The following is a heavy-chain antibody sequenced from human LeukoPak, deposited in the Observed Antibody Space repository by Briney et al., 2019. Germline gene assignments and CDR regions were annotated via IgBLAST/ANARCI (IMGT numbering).Heavy chain of an antibody. Sequence: GGSLRLSCVGSGFTFSNAWVSWVRLTPEKGLEWLGRAKSETDGGTIDHAAPVNGRFNISRDDSTNAVFLQMSSLKIEDTAVYYCTIDRLFFQFWGQGSLVTVSS. CDR2: AKSETDGGTI. D-gene: IGHD3-3*01. CDR3: TIDRLFFQF. J-gene: IGHJ4*02. CDR1: GFTFSNAW. V-gene: IGHV3-15*01.